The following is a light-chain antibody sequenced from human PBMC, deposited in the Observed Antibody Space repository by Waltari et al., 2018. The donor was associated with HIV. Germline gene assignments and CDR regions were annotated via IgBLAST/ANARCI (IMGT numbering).Light chain of an antibody. CDR1: QSLGGSY. CDR3: HQYGRSPWT. Sequence: MGLTQSPSTLSFSPGGRATLSCRASQSLGGSYFAWYQQMPGQAPRLLIYSTSKRAAGLPERFSGSGSGTDFTLTVSRLEPEDSAIYYCHQYGRSPWTFGQGTKVEIK. CDR2: STS. V-gene: IGKV3-20*01. J-gene: IGKJ1*01.